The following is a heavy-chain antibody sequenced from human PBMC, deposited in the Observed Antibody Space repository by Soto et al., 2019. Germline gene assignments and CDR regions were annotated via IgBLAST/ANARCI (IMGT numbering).Heavy chain of an antibody. Sequence: QLQLQESGPGLVKPSETLSLTCSVSGDSINSDKYYWGWIHQPPGKGLEWIGSIYFRGNTYYNPSLQTRVTISLDKSKSQFSLKLNSVTAADSAVYFCARLEGLATISYYFDFWGQGALVTVSS. D-gene: IGHD3-9*01. CDR3: ARLEGLATISYYFDF. J-gene: IGHJ4*02. V-gene: IGHV4-39*01. CDR2: IYFRGNT. CDR1: GDSINSDKYY.